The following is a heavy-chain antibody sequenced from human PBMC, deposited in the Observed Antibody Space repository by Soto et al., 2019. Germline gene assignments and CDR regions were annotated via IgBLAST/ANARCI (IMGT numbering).Heavy chain of an antibody. J-gene: IGHJ5*02. CDR1: GASTSGFY. V-gene: IGHV4-4*07. CDR3: VRDGTKTLRDWFDP. D-gene: IGHD1-1*01. CDR2: IYATGTT. Sequence: SETLSLTCTVSGASTSGFYGSWIRKSAGKGLEWIGRIYATGTTDYNPSLKSRVVMSVDTSKKQFSLKLRSVTAADTAVYYCVRDGTKTLRDWFDPWGQGISVTVSS.